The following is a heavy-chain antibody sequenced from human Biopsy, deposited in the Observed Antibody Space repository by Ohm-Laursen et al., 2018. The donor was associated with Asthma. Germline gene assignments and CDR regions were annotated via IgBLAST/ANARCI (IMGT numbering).Heavy chain of an antibody. V-gene: IGHV4-34*01. CDR2: TNERGVT. J-gene: IGHJ6*02. CDR1: PGSFSGFF. Sequence: SDTLSLTCYVYPGSFSGFFWTWIRQSPGKGLEWIGETNERGVTNNNPSLKSRVIISIDTYWNRVSLKLTPVTAADTAVYYCARGPELDVWGQGTTVTVSS. CDR3: ARGPELDV.